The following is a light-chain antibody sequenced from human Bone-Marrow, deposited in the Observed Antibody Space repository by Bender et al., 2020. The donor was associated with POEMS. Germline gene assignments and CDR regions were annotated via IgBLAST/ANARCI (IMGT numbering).Light chain of an antibody. J-gene: IGLJ3*02. CDR2: SDN. V-gene: IGLV1-44*01. Sequence: QSVLTQPPSASGTPGQRVTISCSGSNSNIGTNAVNWYQQFPGTTPNLLIYSDNQRPSGFPDRFYAFMSGTSASLAISGLQSGDEADYYCAAWDAGLGGGVFGGGTMLTVL. CDR1: NSNIGTNA. CDR3: AAWDAGLGGGV.